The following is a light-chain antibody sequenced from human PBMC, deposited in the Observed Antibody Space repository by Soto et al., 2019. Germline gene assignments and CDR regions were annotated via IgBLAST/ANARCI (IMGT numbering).Light chain of an antibody. CDR2: KAS. J-gene: IGKJ1*01. V-gene: IGKV1-5*03. CDR3: QQYNDYPWT. Sequence: DIQMTQSPSILSASVGDRVTITCRASESIRSWLAWYQQVPGKAPKLLIYKASNLQIGVPSRFSGSGSETEFTLTISSLQPDDFAIYYCQQYNDYPWTFGQGTKVDIK. CDR1: ESIRSW.